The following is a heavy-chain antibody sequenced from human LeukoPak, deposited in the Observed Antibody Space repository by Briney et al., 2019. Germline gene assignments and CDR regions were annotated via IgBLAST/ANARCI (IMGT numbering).Heavy chain of an antibody. CDR2: INHSGST. CDR1: GGSFSGYY. CDR3: ARRGVEYYDFWSGYYLPRPTYYFDY. D-gene: IGHD3-3*01. J-gene: IGHJ4*02. V-gene: IGHV4-34*01. Sequence: SETLSLTCAVYGGSFSGYYWSWIRQPPGKGLEWIGEINHSGSTNYNPSLKSRVTIPVDTSKNQFSLKLSSVTAADTAVYYCARRGVEYYDFWSGYYLPRPTYYFDYWGQGTLVTVSS.